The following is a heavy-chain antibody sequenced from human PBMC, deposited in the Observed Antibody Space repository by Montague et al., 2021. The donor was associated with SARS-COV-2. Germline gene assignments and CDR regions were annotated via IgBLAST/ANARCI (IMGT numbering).Heavy chain of an antibody. Sequence: SLRLSCAASGFGFNNYWMAWVRQTPGKGLEWVAIIRKDATKISYVDSVKGRFTISRDDAKNSLYLEMNSLRAEDTAVYYCARDQNYDSSGQYYDVFDLWGQGTMVAVSS. V-gene: IGHV3-7*01. J-gene: IGHJ3*01. CDR1: GFGFNNYW. D-gene: IGHD3-22*01. CDR3: ARDQNYDSSGQYYDVFDL. CDR2: IRKDATKI.